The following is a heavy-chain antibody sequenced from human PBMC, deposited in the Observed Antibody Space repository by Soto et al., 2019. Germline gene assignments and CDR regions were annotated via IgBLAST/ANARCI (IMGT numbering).Heavy chain of an antibody. V-gene: IGHV4-30-4*01. Sequence: SETLSLTCTVSGGSISSGDYYWSWIRQPPGKGLEWIGYIYYSGSTYYNPSLKSRVTISVDTSKNQFSLKLSSVTAADTAVYYCAREDSSSWNIDYWGQGTLVTVSS. D-gene: IGHD6-13*01. CDR2: IYYSGST. CDR1: GGSISSGDYY. J-gene: IGHJ4*02. CDR3: AREDSSSWNIDY.